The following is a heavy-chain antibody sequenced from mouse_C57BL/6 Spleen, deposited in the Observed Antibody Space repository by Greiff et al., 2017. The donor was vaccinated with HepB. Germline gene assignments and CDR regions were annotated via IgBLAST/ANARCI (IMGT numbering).Heavy chain of an antibody. J-gene: IGHJ3*01. Sequence: VQLQQSGAELVRPGASVTLSCKASGYTFTDYEMHWVKQTPVHGLEWIGAIDPETGGTAYNQKFKGKAILTADKSSSTAYMELRSLTSEDSAVYSCTRHPRFAYWCQGTLVTVSA. CDR3: TRHPRFAY. CDR2: IDPETGGT. V-gene: IGHV1-15*01. CDR1: GYTFTDYE.